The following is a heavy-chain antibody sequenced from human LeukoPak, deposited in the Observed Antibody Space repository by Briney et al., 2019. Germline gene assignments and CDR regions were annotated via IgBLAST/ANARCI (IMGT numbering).Heavy chain of an antibody. CDR3: ARCYCCYDAFDV. CDR1: GYTFTSYD. V-gene: IGHV1-8*01. CDR2: MNPNSGNT. J-gene: IGHJ3*01. Sequence: ASVKVSCKASGYTFTSYDINWVRQATGQGLEWMGWMNPNSGNTGYAQKFQGRVTMTRNTSMSTAYMELSSLRSEETAVYCCARCYCCYDAFDVWGQGTMVTVSS. D-gene: IGHD2-15*01.